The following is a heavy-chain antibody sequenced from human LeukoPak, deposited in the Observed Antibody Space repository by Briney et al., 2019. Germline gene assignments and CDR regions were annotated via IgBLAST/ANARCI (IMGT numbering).Heavy chain of an antibody. CDR2: INHSGST. CDR1: GGSFSGYY. Sequence: SETLSLTCAVYGGSFSGYYWSWIRQPPGKGLEWIGEINHSGSTNYNPSLKSRVTISVDTSKNQFSLKLSSVTAADTAVYYCARVVSSSGWYIWDYYYYYYMDVWGKGTTVTVSS. V-gene: IGHV4-34*01. J-gene: IGHJ6*03. D-gene: IGHD6-19*01. CDR3: ARVVSSSGWYIWDYYYYYYMDV.